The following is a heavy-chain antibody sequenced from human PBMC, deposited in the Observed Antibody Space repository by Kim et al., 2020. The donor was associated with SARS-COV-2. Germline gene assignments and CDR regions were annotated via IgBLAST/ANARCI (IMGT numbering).Heavy chain of an antibody. J-gene: IGHJ6*02. CDR2: ISYDGSNK. CDR1: GFTFSSYG. V-gene: IGHV3-30*18. Sequence: GGSLRLSCAASGFTFSSYGMHWVRQAPGKGLEWVAVISYDGSNKNYADSVKGRFTISRDNSKNTLYLQMNSLRAEDTAVYYCAKESGSGSYYGWIYYYYGRDVWGQGTTVTVSS. D-gene: IGHD3-10*01. CDR3: AKESGSGSYYGWIYYYYGRDV.